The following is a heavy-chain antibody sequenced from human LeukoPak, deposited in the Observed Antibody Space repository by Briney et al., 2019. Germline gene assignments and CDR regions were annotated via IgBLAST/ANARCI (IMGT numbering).Heavy chain of an antibody. CDR1: GYDFTTYW. CDR2: IWPGDSDT. Sequence: LGESLKISCKISGYDFTTYWIGWVRQMPGKGLECMGIIWPGDSDTRYSPSFQGQVTISADKTISTVYLQWSSLKVSDTAIYYCARRGRGDWFDPWGQGTLVTVSS. V-gene: IGHV5-51*01. CDR3: ARRGRGDWFDP. D-gene: IGHD1-26*01. J-gene: IGHJ5*02.